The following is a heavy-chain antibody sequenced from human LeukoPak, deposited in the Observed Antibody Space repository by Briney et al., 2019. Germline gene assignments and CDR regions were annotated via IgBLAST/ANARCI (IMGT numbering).Heavy chain of an antibody. CDR1: GGSVSSSSYY. J-gene: IGHJ5*02. D-gene: IGHD6-6*01. Sequence: SETLSLTCTVSGGSVSSSSYYWGWIRQPPGKGLEWIGSIFYSGSTYYNPSLKSRVTLSVDTSKNQFSLKLSSVTAADTAVYYCVRHSAYSSSSNLDPWGQGTLVTVSS. V-gene: IGHV4-39*01. CDR3: VRHSAYSSSSNLDP. CDR2: IFYSGST.